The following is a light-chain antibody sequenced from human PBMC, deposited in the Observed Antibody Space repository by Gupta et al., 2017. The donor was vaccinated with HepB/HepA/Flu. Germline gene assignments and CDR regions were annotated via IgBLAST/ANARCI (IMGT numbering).Light chain of an antibody. J-gene: IGLJ3*02. CDR1: SSNIGSNY. CDR2: RNN. CDR3: AACDDSLSGLWV. Sequence: VLTQPPPESGTPGQRVTISCSGSSSNIGSNYVYWYQQLPGTAPKRLIYRNNQRPSGVPDRFSSSKSGTSASLAISGLRSEDEADYYCAACDDSLSGLWVFGGGTKLTVL. V-gene: IGLV1-47*01.